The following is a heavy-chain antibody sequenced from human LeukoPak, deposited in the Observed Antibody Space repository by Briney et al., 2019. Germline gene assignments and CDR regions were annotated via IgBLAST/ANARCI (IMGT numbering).Heavy chain of an antibody. CDR2: IYSGGST. J-gene: IGHJ6*02. V-gene: IGHV3-53*01. CDR3: ARDHDGSGSSQYYGMDV. D-gene: IGHD3-10*01. CDR1: GFTVSSNY. Sequence: PGGSLRLSCAASGFTVSSNYMSWVRQAPGKGLEWVSVIYSGGSTYYADSVKGRFTISRDNSKNTLYLQMNSLRAEDTAVYYCARDHDGSGSSQYYGMDVWGQGTTVTVSS.